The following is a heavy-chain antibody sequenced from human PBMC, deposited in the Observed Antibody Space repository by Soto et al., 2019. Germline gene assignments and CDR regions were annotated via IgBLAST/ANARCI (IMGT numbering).Heavy chain of an antibody. CDR1: GDSIRSGSHY. CDR2: IHYSGST. CDR3: ARDMAGNPGYDDYLDV. J-gene: IGHJ4*02. D-gene: IGHD6-19*01. V-gene: IGHV4-31*03. Sequence: QVQLQESGPGLVKPSQTLSLTCTVSGDSIRSGSHYWSWIRQHPGKGLEWIGFIHYSGSTGYNPSLKSRITISVDMSKNQFSMQLRSVAAADTAIYYCARDMAGNPGYDDYLDVWGQGTRVTVST.